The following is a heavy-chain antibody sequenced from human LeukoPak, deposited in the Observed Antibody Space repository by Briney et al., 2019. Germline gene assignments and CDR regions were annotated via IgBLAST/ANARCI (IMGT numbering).Heavy chain of an antibody. Sequence: GGYLRLSCAASGFTFSSYAMAWVRPAPGKGLEWVSVINECGGTKYHAVPVKGRFTISRDSSKNTLYLQWSSLRAEDTALYYCAKADSTSLNWFDPWSQGTLVTVSS. CDR2: INECGGTK. CDR3: AKADSTSLNWFDP. D-gene: IGHD2-21*01. J-gene: IGHJ5*02. V-gene: IGHV3-23*01. CDR1: GFTFSSYA.